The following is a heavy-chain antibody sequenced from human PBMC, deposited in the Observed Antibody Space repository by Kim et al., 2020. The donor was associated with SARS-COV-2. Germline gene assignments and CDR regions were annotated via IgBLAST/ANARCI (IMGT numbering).Heavy chain of an antibody. V-gene: IGHV3-9*01. J-gene: IGHJ6*02. Sequence: GGSLRLSCAASGFTFDDYAMHWVRQAPGKGLEWVSGISWNSGSIGYADSVKGRFTISRDNAKNSLYLQMNSLRAEDTALYYCAKDWAVAGQSQGYYYGMDVWGQGTTVTVSS. CDR2: ISWNSGSI. CDR3: AKDWAVAGQSQGYYYGMDV. CDR1: GFTFDDYA. D-gene: IGHD6-19*01.